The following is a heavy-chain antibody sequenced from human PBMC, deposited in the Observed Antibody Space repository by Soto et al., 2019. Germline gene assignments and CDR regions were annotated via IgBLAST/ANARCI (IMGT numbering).Heavy chain of an antibody. J-gene: IGHJ6*02. V-gene: IGHV1-3*04. Sequence: QVQLLQSGAEVKKPGASVKVSCKASGYTFTSYAMHWVRQAPGQRLEWMGWINNGNGNTKYSQKFQGRVTITRDTSASRAYMELSSLRSEDTAVYYCARWQWYCSSTSCNKHYYYYGMDGWCQGTTVTVSS. D-gene: IGHD2-2*02. CDR1: GYTFTSYA. CDR2: INNGNGNT. CDR3: ARWQWYCSSTSCNKHYYYYGMDG.